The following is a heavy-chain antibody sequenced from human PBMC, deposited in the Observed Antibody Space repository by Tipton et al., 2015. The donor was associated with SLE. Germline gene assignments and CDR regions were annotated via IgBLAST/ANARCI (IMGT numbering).Heavy chain of an antibody. CDR2: IYSGGST. V-gene: IGHV3-23*03. CDR3: AKGVGPIAAADY. J-gene: IGHJ4*02. Sequence: GSLRLSCAASGFTFSSYAMSWVRQAPGKGLEWVSVIYSGGSTYYADSVEGRFTISRDNSKNTLYLQMNSLRAEDTAVYYCAKGVGPIAAADYWGQGTLVTVSS. CDR1: GFTFSSYA. D-gene: IGHD6-13*01.